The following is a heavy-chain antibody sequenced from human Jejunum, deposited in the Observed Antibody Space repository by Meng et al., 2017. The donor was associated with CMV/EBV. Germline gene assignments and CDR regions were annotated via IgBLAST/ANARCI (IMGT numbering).Heavy chain of an antibody. D-gene: IGHD1-7*01. V-gene: IGHV1-2*04. CDR1: GYTYTGYD. Sequence: VQEPGTSLRLSRKACGYTYTGYDIHWVRQAPGQGLELMGWINHNTGGSNYAQKFQGWVTLTRDTSISTAYMELSRLRSDDTAVYYCARGRYELIWGLFDPWGQGTLVTVSS. J-gene: IGHJ5*02. CDR2: INHNTGGS. CDR3: ARGRYELIWGLFDP.